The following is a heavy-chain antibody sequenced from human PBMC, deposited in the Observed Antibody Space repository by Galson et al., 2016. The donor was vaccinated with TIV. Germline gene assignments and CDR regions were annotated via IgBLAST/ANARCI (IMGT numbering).Heavy chain of an antibody. D-gene: IGHD3-16*01. CDR3: ARDFGGSFSPFYGMDV. Sequence: SVKVSCKASGYTFTSYAMHWVRQAPGQRFEWMGWINAGTGDTKFSQKFQGRVTLTRDTSASTVYMGLSSLTSEDTAVYYCARDFGGSFSPFYGMDVWGQGTTVTVSS. J-gene: IGHJ6*02. CDR1: GYTFTSYA. V-gene: IGHV1-3*01. CDR2: INAGTGDT.